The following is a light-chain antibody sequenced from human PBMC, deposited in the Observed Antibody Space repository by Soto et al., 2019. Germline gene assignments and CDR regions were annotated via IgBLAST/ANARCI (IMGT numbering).Light chain of an antibody. Sequence: DIQLTQSPSFLSGSVGDMVTITCRASQGISSYLAWYQQKPGKPPTLLIYAASTLQSGVPSRFRGSGSGTEFTLKISSLKTEDFATYYCQQLNSYPPNTFGQGTRLEIK. V-gene: IGKV1-9*01. CDR3: QQLNSYPPNT. CDR1: QGISSY. CDR2: AAS. J-gene: IGKJ5*01.